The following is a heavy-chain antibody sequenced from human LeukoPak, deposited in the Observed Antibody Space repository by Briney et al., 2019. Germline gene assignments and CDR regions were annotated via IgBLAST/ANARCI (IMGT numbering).Heavy chain of an antibody. CDR2: INPSGGST. V-gene: IGHV1-46*01. CDR1: GYTFTGYY. CDR3: ATDPVAVPGRPDY. Sequence: PVASVKVSCKASGYTFTGYYMHWVRQAPGQGLEWMAIINPSGGSTSYAQKFQGRVTMTRDMSTSTVYMELSSLRSEDTAVHYCATDPVAVPGRPDYWGQGTLVTVSS. J-gene: IGHJ4*02. D-gene: IGHD6-19*01.